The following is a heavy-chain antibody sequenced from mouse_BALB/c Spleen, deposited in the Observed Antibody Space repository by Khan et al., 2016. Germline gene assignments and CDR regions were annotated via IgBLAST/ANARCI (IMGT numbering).Heavy chain of an antibody. CDR1: GFTFSDYY. CDR3: ARAYYGNYYYAMDY. V-gene: IGHV5-4*02. CDR2: ISDGGSYT. J-gene: IGHJ4*01. D-gene: IGHD2-10*01. Sequence: EVELVESGGGLVKPGGSLKLSCAASGFTFSDYYMYWVRQTPEKRLEWVATISDGGSYTYYPDSVKGRFTISRDNAKNNLYLQMSSLKSEDTAMYYCARAYYGNYYYAMDYWGQGTSVTVSS.